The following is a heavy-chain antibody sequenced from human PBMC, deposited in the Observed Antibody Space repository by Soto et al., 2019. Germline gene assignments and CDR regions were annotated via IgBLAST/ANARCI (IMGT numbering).Heavy chain of an antibody. CDR2: ITGSGGST. Sequence: GGSLRLSCAASGFTFSTYAMSWVRQAPGKGLEWVSTITGSGGSTHYADSVKGRFTISRDNSKNTLYLQMNSLTAEDTAVYYCATNFLVGYYYFDYRGQGTLVTVSS. D-gene: IGHD3-9*01. V-gene: IGHV3-23*01. CDR1: GFTFSTYA. J-gene: IGHJ4*02. CDR3: ATNFLVGYYYFDY.